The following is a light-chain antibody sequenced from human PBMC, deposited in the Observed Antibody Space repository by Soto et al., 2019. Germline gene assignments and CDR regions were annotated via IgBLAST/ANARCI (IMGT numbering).Light chain of an antibody. J-gene: IGKJ1*01. CDR1: QSVSSY. Sequence: EIVLTQSPGTLSLSPGERAALSFRASQSVSSYLAWYQQKPGQAPRLLIYGASNRATGIPDRFSGSGSGTDFTLTISRLEPEDFAVCYCQQYGSSGTFGQGTKVDI. CDR2: GAS. CDR3: QQYGSSGT. V-gene: IGKV3-20*01.